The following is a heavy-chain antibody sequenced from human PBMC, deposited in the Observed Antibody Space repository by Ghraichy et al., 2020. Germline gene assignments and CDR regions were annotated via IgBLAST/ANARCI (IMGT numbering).Heavy chain of an antibody. V-gene: IGHV4-59*01. Sequence: SETLSLTCTVSGGSISSYYWSWIRQPPGKGLEWIGYIYYSGSTNYNPSLKSRVTISVDTSKNQFSLKLSSVTAADTAVYYCARDDYGDYGGNWFDPCGQGTLVTVSS. J-gene: IGHJ5*02. D-gene: IGHD4-17*01. CDR3: ARDDYGDYGGNWFDP. CDR2: IYYSGST. CDR1: GGSISSYY.